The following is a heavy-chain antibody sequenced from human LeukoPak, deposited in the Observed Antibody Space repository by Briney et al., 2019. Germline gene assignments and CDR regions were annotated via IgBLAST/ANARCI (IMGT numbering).Heavy chain of an antibody. CDR2: IYCSGST. CDR1: GGSFSGYY. D-gene: IGHD1-20*01. Sequence: SETLSLTCAVYGGSFSGYYWSWIRQPPGKGLEWIGYIYCSGSTYYNPSLKSRVTISVDTSKNQFSLKLSSVTAADTAVYYCARWFEGITGTYFDYWGQGTLVTVSS. V-gene: IGHV4-34*09. J-gene: IGHJ4*02. CDR3: ARWFEGITGTYFDY.